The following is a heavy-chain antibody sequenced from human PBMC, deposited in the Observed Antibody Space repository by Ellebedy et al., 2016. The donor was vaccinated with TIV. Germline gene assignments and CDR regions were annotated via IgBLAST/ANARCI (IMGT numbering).Heavy chain of an antibody. J-gene: IGHJ3*02. CDR1: GFTFSDYY. V-gene: IGHV3-11*06. CDR2: ISTSSSYT. Sequence: PGGSLRLSCVASGFTFSDYYMSWIRQAPGKGLEWVSTISTSSSYTKCADSVKGRFTISRDNAKNSLYLQMNSLRAEDTAVYYCARQTVATSVNDAFDIWGLGTVVTASS. CDR3: ARQTVATSVNDAFDI. D-gene: IGHD4-17*01.